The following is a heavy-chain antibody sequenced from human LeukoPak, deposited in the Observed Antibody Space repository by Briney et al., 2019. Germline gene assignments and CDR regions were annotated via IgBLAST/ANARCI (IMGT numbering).Heavy chain of an antibody. CDR2: IRYDGSNK. J-gene: IGHJ4*02. CDR3: AKIPHSSYYYDSSGYLDY. Sequence: GGSLRLSCAASGFTFSSYGMHWVRQAPGKGLEWVAFIRYDGSNKYYADSVKGRFTISRNNSKNTLYLQMNSLRAEDTAIYYCAKIPHSSYYYDSSGYLDYWGQGTLVSVSS. D-gene: IGHD3-22*01. CDR1: GFTFSSYG. V-gene: IGHV3-30*02.